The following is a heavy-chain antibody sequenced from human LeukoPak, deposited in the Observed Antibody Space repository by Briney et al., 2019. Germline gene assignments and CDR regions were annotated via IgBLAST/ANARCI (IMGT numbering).Heavy chain of an antibody. J-gene: IGHJ4*02. CDR1: GGSISSSSYY. CDR2: IYYSGST. Sequence: PSETLSLTCTVSGGSISSSSYYWGWIRQPPGKGLEWIGSIYYSGSTYYNPSLKSRVTISVDTSKNQFSLKLSSVTAADTAVYYCATHFKLPDFDYWGQGTLVTVSS. CDR3: ATHFKLPDFDY. V-gene: IGHV4-39*01.